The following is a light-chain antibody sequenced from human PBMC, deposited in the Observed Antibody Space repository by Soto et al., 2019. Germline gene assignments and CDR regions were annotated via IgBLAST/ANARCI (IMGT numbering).Light chain of an antibody. CDR1: QDISSY. J-gene: IGKJ4*01. V-gene: IGKV1-9*01. CDR3: QQFYTYLIT. CDR2: DAS. Sequence: DIQLTQSPSFLSASVGDRVTITCRASQDISSYLAWYQQKPGKAPKLLISDASTLQSGVPSRFSGSGSGIEFTLTIASLQPEDFATYYCQQFYTYLITFGGGTKVDIK.